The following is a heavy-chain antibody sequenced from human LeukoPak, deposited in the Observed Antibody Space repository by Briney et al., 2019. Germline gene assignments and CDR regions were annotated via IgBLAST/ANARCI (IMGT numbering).Heavy chain of an antibody. Sequence: GESLKISCKGSGYSFTSYWIGWVRQMPGKGLEWMGIIYPGDSDTRYSPSFQGQVTISADKSISTAYLQWSSLKASDTAMYYCARQTHCSTTRCPTDYWGQGTLVTVSS. J-gene: IGHJ4*02. V-gene: IGHV5-51*01. D-gene: IGHD2-2*01. CDR3: ARQTHCSTTRCPTDY. CDR1: GYSFTSYW. CDR2: IYPGDSDT.